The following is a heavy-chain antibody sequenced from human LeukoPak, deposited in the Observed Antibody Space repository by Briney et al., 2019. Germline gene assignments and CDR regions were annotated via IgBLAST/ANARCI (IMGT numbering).Heavy chain of an antibody. J-gene: IGHJ5*02. CDR1: GYTFTGYY. Sequence: ASVKVSCKASGYTFTGYYMHWVRQAPGQGLEWMGWINPNSGGTNYAQKFQGRVTMTRDTPISTAYMELSRLRSDDTAVYYCARDLVGASGSYPAGWFDPWGQGTLVTVSS. D-gene: IGHD1-26*01. CDR3: ARDLVGASGSYPAGWFDP. CDR2: INPNSGGT. V-gene: IGHV1-2*02.